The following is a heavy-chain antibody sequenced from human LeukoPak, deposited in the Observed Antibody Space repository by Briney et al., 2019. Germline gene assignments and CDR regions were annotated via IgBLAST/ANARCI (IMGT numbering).Heavy chain of an antibody. Sequence: PGGSLRLSCAASGFTFSIYEMNWVRQAPGKGLEWISHINTDSSSIHYADSMKGRFTISRDNAKNSLYLQMNSLRAEDTAVYFCARDVGGGDTFDYWGQGTLVTVSS. CDR2: INTDSSSI. J-gene: IGHJ4*02. CDR3: ARDVGGGDTFDY. D-gene: IGHD2-21*02. V-gene: IGHV3-48*04. CDR1: GFTFSIYE.